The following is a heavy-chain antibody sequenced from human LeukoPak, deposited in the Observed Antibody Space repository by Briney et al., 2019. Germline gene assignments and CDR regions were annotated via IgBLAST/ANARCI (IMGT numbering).Heavy chain of an antibody. Sequence: GGSLRLSCAASGFTFSTYSMKWVRQAPGKGLEWVSYISDSSAMYYADSVRGRFTISRENAKNSLYLQMHGLTAGDTAVYYCAREMSGSNDAFDIWGPGTMVTVSS. D-gene: IGHD3-10*01. CDR2: ISDSSAM. J-gene: IGHJ3*02. V-gene: IGHV3-48*01. CDR1: GFTFSTYS. CDR3: AREMSGSNDAFDI.